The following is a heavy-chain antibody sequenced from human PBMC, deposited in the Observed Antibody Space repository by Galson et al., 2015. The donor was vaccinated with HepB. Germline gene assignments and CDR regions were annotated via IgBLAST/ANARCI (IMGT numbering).Heavy chain of an antibody. Sequence: SLRLSCAASGFTFNKAWMGWVRQAPGKGLECVGQIKSKNNGGTVYFAAPVEGRFTISRDDSPNTLYLQMNSLETEDTGIYYCTTGLQWRFFDHWGQGTPVIVSS. CDR2: IKSKNNGGTV. V-gene: IGHV3-15*06. CDR3: TTGLQWRFFDH. D-gene: IGHD4-11*01. CDR1: GFTFNKAW. J-gene: IGHJ4*02.